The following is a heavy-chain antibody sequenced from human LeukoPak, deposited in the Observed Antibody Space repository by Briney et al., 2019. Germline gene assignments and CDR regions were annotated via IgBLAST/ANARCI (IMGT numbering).Heavy chain of an antibody. CDR2: INAGNGNT. CDR3: ARASGSWGAFDI. J-gene: IGHJ3*02. Sequence: GASVKVSCKASGYTFTSYAMHRVRQAPGQRLEWMGWINAGNGNTKYSQKFQGRVTITRDTSASTAYMELSSLRSEDTAVYYCARASGSWGAFDIWGQGTMVTVSS. CDR1: GYTFTSYA. D-gene: IGHD1-26*01. V-gene: IGHV1-3*01.